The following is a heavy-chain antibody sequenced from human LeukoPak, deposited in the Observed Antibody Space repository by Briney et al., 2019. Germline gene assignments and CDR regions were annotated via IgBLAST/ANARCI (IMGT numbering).Heavy chain of an antibody. D-gene: IGHD6-19*01. CDR2: IRGDGRTT. J-gene: IGHJ4*02. CDR3: AKDAVAGTWLHY. Sequence: GGSLRLSCAASGFTFSSYWMHWVRQAPGKGLEWVSLIRGDGRTTSYAGSVKGRFTISRDNSKSSLYLQMSSLRGEDTAMYYCAKDAVAGTWLHYWGQGTLVTVSS. V-gene: IGHV3-43*02. CDR1: GFTFSSYW.